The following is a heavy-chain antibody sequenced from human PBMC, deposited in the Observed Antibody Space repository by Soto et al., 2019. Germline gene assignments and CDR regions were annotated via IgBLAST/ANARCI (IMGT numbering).Heavy chain of an antibody. CDR1: GGSISSYY. Sequence: SETLSLTCTVSGGSISSYYWSWIRQPPGKGLEWIGYIYYSGSTNYNPSLKSRVTISVDTSKNQFSLKLSSVTAADTAVYYCARGLGHYYGSGDHPFDYWGQGTLVTVPS. CDR3: ARGLGHYYGSGDHPFDY. V-gene: IGHV4-59*01. CDR2: IYYSGST. J-gene: IGHJ4*02. D-gene: IGHD3-10*01.